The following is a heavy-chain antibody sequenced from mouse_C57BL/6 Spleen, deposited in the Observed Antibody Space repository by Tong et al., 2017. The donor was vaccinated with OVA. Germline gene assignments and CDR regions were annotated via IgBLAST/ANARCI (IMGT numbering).Heavy chain of an antibody. CDR2: IWAGGST. Sequence: VQLKESGPGLVAPSQSLSITCTVSGFSLTSYGVHWVRQPPGKGLEWLGVIWAGGSTNYNSALMSRLSISKDNSKSQVFLKMNSLQTDDTAMYYCARDQGAYYRYGAYWGQGTLVTVSA. CDR1: GFSLTSYG. CDR3: ARDQGAYYRYGAY. V-gene: IGHV2-9*02. D-gene: IGHD2-14*01. J-gene: IGHJ3*01.